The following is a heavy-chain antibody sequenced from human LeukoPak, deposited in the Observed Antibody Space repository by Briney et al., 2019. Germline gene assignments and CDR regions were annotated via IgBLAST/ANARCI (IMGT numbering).Heavy chain of an antibody. D-gene: IGHD3-22*01. CDR1: GFTFSSYE. J-gene: IGHJ4*02. CDR3: ARDNGYYDSSGYLARFDY. V-gene: IGHV3-48*03. CDR2: ISSSGSTI. Sequence: GGSLRLSCAASGFTFSSYEMNWVRQAPGKGLEWVSYISSSGSTIYYADSVKGRFTISRDNAKNLLYLQMNSLRAEDTAVYYCARDNGYYDSSGYLARFDYWGQGTLVTVSS.